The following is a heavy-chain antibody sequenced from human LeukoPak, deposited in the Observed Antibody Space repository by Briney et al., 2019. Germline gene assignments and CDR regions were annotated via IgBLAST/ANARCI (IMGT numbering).Heavy chain of an antibody. V-gene: IGHV4-34*01. CDR2: INHSGST. J-gene: IGHJ4*02. D-gene: IGHD6-13*01. Sequence: PSETLSLTCAVYGGSFSGYYWSWIRQPPGKGLEWIGEINHSGSTNYNPSLKSRVSISVDSSKNQFSQKLSSVTAADTAVYYCARGSDTAAGLYWGQGTLVTVSS. CDR1: GGSFSGYY. CDR3: ARGSDTAAGLY.